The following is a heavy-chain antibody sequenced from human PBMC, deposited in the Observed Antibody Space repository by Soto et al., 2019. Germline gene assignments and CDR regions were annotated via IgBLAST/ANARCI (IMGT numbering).Heavy chain of an antibody. D-gene: IGHD3-22*01. CDR3: AKYPMGDSSGYGWFDP. CDR2: ISGSGGST. V-gene: IGHV3-23*01. Sequence: EVQLLESGGGLVQPGGSLRLSCAASGFTFSSYAMSWVRQAPGKGLEWVSAISGSGGSTYYADSVKGRFTISRDNSKNTLYLQMNSLRAADTAVYYCAKYPMGDSSGYGWFDPWGQGTLVTVSS. CDR1: GFTFSSYA. J-gene: IGHJ5*02.